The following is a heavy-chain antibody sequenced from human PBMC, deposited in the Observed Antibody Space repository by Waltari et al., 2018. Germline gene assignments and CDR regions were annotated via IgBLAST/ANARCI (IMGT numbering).Heavy chain of an antibody. D-gene: IGHD3-10*01. Sequence: QVQLQQGGAGLLTPSGTLSLTFPFSDGSSSIYSWSSTPQPPCKWREWIGEINNSGSTIYNPSLKSRVTISVDTSKNQFSLKLSSVTAADTAVYYCARAPTTMVQLVPYYFDYWGQGTLVTVSS. CDR2: INNSGST. CDR3: ARAPTTMVQLVPYYFDY. V-gene: IGHV4-34*01. J-gene: IGHJ4*02. CDR1: DGSSSIYS.